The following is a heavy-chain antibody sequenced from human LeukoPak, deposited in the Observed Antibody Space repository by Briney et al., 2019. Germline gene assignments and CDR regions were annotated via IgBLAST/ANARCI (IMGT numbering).Heavy chain of an antibody. Sequence: PSETLSLTCTVSGGSISSSSYYWGWIRQPPGKGLEWIGSIYYSGSTNYNPSLKSRVTISVDTSKNQFSLKLSSVTAADTAVYYCARGGTVLRYFDWQNWFDPWGQGTLVTVSS. V-gene: IGHV4-39*07. D-gene: IGHD3-9*01. J-gene: IGHJ5*02. CDR3: ARGGTVLRYFDWQNWFDP. CDR1: GGSISSSSYY. CDR2: IYYSGST.